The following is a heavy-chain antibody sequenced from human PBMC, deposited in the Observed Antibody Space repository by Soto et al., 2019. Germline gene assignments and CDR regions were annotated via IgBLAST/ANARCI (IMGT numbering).Heavy chain of an antibody. V-gene: IGHV5-10-1*01. J-gene: IGHJ4*02. CDR2: IDPSDSYT. CDR1: GYSFTSYW. D-gene: IGHD6-19*01. CDR3: AALPTDSSGWEPRYYFDY. Sequence: GESLKISCKGSGYSFTSYWTSWVRQMPGKGLEWMGRIDPSDSYTNYSPSFQGHVTISADKSISTAYLQWSSLKASDTAMYYCAALPTDSSGWEPRYYFDYWGQGTLVTVSS.